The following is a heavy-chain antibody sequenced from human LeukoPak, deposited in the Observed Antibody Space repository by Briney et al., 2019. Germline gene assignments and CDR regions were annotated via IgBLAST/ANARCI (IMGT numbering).Heavy chain of an antibody. Sequence: ASVKVSCKTSGYTFTNYGITWVRQAPGQGLEWVVWISANNGETNYAQKVQGRVTVTTDTSTSTAYMELRSLRSDDTAVYYCARAPPRVTAAGYDYWGQGNLVTVSS. V-gene: IGHV1-18*01. CDR3: ARAPPRVTAAGYDY. CDR1: GYTFTNYG. J-gene: IGHJ4*02. CDR2: ISANNGET. D-gene: IGHD6-13*01.